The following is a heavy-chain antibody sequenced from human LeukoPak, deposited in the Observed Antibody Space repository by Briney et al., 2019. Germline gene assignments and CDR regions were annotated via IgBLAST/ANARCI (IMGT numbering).Heavy chain of an antibody. D-gene: IGHD3-10*01. Sequence: SGGSLRLSCAASGFTFSSYGMHWVRQAPGKGLEWVAFIRYDGSNKYYADSVKGRFTISRDNSKDTLHLQMNSLRAEDTALYYCAKDKGAFYGSGTSPETYVFDFWGQGTMVTVSS. CDR3: AKDKGAFYGSGTSPETYVFDF. CDR1: GFTFSSYG. V-gene: IGHV3-30*02. CDR2: IRYDGSNK. J-gene: IGHJ3*01.